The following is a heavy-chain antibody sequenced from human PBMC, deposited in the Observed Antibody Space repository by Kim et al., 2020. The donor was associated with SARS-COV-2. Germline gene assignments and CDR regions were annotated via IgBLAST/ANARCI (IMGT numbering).Heavy chain of an antibody. CDR2: IYYSGST. CDR3: ARDRGTMVRGTHYYYGMDV. D-gene: IGHD3-10*01. CDR1: GGSISSYY. J-gene: IGHJ6*02. V-gene: IGHV4-59*13. Sequence: SETLSLTCTVSGGSISSYYWSWIRQPPGKGLEWIGYIYYSGSTNYNPSLKSRVTISVDTSKNQFSLKLSSVTAADTAVYYCARDRGTMVRGTHYYYGMDVWGQGTTVTVSS.